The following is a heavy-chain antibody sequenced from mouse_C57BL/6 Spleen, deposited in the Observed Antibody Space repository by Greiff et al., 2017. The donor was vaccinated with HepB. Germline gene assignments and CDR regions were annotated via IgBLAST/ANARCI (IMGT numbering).Heavy chain of an antibody. D-gene: IGHD1-1*01. CDR2: ISSGSSTI. CDR1: GFTFSDYG. CDR3: ARDNYGSSLAWFAY. J-gene: IGHJ3*01. Sequence: EVKLVESGGGLVKPGGSLKLSCAASGFTFSDYGMHWVRQAPEKGLEWVAYISSGSSTIYSADTVKGRFTISRDKAKNTLFLQMTSLRSEDTGMYYCARDNYGSSLAWFAYWGQGTLVTVSA. V-gene: IGHV5-17*01.